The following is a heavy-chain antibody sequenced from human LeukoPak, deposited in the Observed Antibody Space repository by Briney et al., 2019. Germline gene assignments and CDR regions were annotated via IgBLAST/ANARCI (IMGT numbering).Heavy chain of an antibody. D-gene: IGHD3-3*01. J-gene: IGHJ4*02. CDR2: ISAYGHT. CDR3: ARETASGYLGFDF. CDR1: GYTFSSYG. V-gene: IGHV1-18*01. Sequence: ASLKVSCKTSGYTFSSYGITWVRQAPGQGLEWMGWISAYGHTKLARNLQARVTVTIDTSTTTAYMELRSLSSDDAAVYFCARETASGYLGFDFWGQGTLITVSS.